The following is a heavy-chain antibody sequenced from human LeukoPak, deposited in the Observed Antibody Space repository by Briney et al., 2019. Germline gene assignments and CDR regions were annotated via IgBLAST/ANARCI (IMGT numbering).Heavy chain of an antibody. CDR1: GFTFSSKTYW. CDR3: ARHTTDRPNLIDH. Sequence: GGSLRLSCAASGFTFSSKTYWMHWVRQAPGKGQLRVSRINYDGTSTNYADSVKGRFTISRDNARDTLYLQMNSLRAEDTAVYYCARHTTDRPNLIDHWGPGTLVTVSS. CDR2: INYDGTST. J-gene: IGHJ4*02. V-gene: IGHV3-74*01. D-gene: IGHD6-6*01.